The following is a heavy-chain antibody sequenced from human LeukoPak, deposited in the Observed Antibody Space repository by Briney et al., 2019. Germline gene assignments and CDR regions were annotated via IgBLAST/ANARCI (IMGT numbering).Heavy chain of an antibody. J-gene: IGHJ4*02. V-gene: IGHV1-69*13. Sequence: ASVKVSCKASGGTFSSHAISWVRQAPGQGLEWMGGIVPIFGTANYAQKFQGRVTITADESTTTAYMELSSLRSEDTAVYYCARDGVYYDSSGYYRFFDYWGQGALVTVSS. D-gene: IGHD3-22*01. CDR3: ARDGVYYDSSGYYRFFDY. CDR1: GGTFSSHA. CDR2: IVPIFGTA.